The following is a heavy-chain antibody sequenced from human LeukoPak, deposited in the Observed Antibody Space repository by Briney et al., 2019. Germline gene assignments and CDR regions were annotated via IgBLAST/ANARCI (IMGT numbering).Heavy chain of an antibody. CDR2: INQDGTTE. D-gene: IGHD6-6*01. J-gene: IGHJ4*02. V-gene: IGHV3-7*01. CDR3: ARIGYSSSSLDY. Sequence: PGGSLRLSCAASGVTFSKYWMTWGREAPGKGGEWVANINQDGTTEYYADSVKGRFTISRDNAKNSVSLQVNSLTVADTALYYCARIGYSSSSLDYWGQGTLVTVSS. CDR1: GVTFSKYW.